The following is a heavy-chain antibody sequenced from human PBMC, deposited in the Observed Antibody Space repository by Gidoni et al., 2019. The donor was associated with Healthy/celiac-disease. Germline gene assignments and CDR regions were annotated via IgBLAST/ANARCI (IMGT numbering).Heavy chain of an antibody. CDR3: ARVGNYFDY. CDR1: GGSISSGGYS. J-gene: IGHJ4*02. Sequence: QLPLQESGSGLVKPSQTLSLTCAVSGGSISSGGYSWSWIRQPPGKGLEWIGYIYHSGSTYYNPSLKSRVTISVDRSKNQFSLKLSSVTAADTAVYYCARVGNYFDYWGQGTLVTVSS. CDR2: IYHSGST. V-gene: IGHV4-30-2*01.